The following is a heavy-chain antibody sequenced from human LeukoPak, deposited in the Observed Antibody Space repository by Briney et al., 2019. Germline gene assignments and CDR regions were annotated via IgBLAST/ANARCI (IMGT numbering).Heavy chain of an antibody. Sequence: GGSLRLSCAASGLTFSTYAIHWVRQAPGKGLEWVAVISRDGSNKNYADSVKGRFTISRDNSKNTLYLQMNSLRAEDTAVYYCAPPGGGNAPFVYWGQGTLVTASS. CDR2: ISRDGSNK. CDR3: APPGGGNAPFVY. D-gene: IGHD4-23*01. J-gene: IGHJ4*02. CDR1: GLTFSTYA. V-gene: IGHV3-30*14.